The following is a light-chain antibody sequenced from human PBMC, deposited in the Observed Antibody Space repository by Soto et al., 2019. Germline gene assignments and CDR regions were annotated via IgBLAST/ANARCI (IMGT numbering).Light chain of an antibody. J-gene: IGKJ5*01. CDR3: QQYYTTPIT. CDR2: EVS. Sequence: DIVMTQTPLSLSVTPGQPASISCKSSQSLLHSDGKTYLYWYLQKPGQPPQLLIYEVSNRFSGVPDRFSGSGSGTDFTLTVSSLQAEDVAVYYCQQYYTTPITFGHGTRLQVK. CDR1: QSLLHSDGKTY. V-gene: IGKV2D-29*01.